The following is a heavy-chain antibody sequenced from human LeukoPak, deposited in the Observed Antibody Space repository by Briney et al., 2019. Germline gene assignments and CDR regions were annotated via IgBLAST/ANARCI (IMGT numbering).Heavy chain of an antibody. CDR3: ARDAVAGTSFDY. D-gene: IGHD6-19*01. CDR1: GYTFTSYY. CDR2: INPSAGST. V-gene: IGHV1-46*01. Sequence: ASVKVSCKASGYTFTSYYMHWVRQAPGHGLEWMGIINPSAGSTSYAQKFQGRVTMTRDTSTSTVYMELSSLRFEDTAVYYCARDAVAGTSFDYWGQGTLVTVSS. J-gene: IGHJ4*02.